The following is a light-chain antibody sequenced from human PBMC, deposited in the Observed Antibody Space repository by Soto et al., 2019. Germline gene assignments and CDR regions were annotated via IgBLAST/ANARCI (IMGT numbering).Light chain of an antibody. Sequence: HSVLTQPPSASGTPGQRVTISCPGSSSNIGSNTVNWYQQLPGTAPKLLIYSNNQRPSGVPDRFSGSESGTSASLAISGLQSEDEADYYCAAWDDSLNGSNYVFGTGTKVTVL. J-gene: IGLJ1*01. CDR2: SNN. CDR3: AAWDDSLNGSNYV. CDR1: SSNIGSNT. V-gene: IGLV1-44*01.